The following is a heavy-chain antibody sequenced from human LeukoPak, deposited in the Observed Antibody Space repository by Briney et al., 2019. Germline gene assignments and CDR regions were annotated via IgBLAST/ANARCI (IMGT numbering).Heavy chain of an antibody. V-gene: IGHV1-69*05. D-gene: IGHD3-22*01. J-gene: IGHJ4*02. CDR2: TIPIFGTA. CDR3: ARDTYDSSGYSANFDY. Sequence: SVKVSCKASGGTLSSYAISWVRQAPGQGLEWMGRTIPIFGTANYAQKFQGRVTITTDESTSTAYMELSSLRSEDTAVYYCARDTYDSSGYSANFDYWGQGTLVTVSS. CDR1: GGTLSSYA.